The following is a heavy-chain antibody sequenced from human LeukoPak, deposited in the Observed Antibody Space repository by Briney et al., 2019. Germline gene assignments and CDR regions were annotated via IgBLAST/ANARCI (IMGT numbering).Heavy chain of an antibody. V-gene: IGHV1-46*01. D-gene: IGHD2-2*01. CDR1: GYTFTSYY. CDR2: INPSGGST. J-gene: IGHJ6*03. CDR3: ARGDIVVVPAAMYYYYYYMDV. Sequence: ASVKVSCKASGYTFTSYYMHWVRQAPGQGLEWMGIINPSGGSTSYAQKFQGRVTMTRDMSTSTVYMELSSLRSEDTAVYYCARGDIVVVPAAMYYYYYYMDVWGKGTTVTVSS.